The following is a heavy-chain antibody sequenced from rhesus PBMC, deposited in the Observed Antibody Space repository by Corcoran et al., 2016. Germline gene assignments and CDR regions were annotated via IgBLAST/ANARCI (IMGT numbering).Heavy chain of an antibody. D-gene: IGHD4-23*01. Sequence: EVQLVESGGGLAKPGGSRRLACAASGFTFSDYSMDWVRQAPGKGLAWFSRISNGGCSTWYADSVKGRFTISRENAKNTLYLQMDSLRAEDTAVYYCARPLYSNYYFDYWGQGVLVTVSS. CDR1: GFTFSDYS. V-gene: IGHV3-178*01. J-gene: IGHJ4*01. CDR3: ARPLYSNYYFDY. CDR2: ISNGGCST.